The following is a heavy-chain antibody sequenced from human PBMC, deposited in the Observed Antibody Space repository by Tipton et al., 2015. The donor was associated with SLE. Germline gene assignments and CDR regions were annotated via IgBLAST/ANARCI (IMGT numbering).Heavy chain of an antibody. CDR2: IYYSGST. J-gene: IGHJ4*02. CDR1: GGSISSYY. Sequence: TLSLTCTVSGGSISSYYWSWIRQPPGKGLGWIGYIYYSGSTNYNPSLKSRVTISVDTSKNQFSLKLSSVTAADTAVYYCAREGGSSGWYEVDYWCRGTLVTDSS. V-gene: IGHV4-59*01. D-gene: IGHD6-19*01. CDR3: AREGGSSGWYEVDY.